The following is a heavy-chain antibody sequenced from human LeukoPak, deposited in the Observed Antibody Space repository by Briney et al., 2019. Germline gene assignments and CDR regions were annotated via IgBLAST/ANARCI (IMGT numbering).Heavy chain of an antibody. D-gene: IGHD3-16*01. V-gene: IGHV1-8*01. Sequence: ASVKVSCKASGYTFTSYDINWVRQATGQGLEWVGWMNPNSGNTGYAQKFQGRVTMTRNTSISTAYMELSSLRSEDTAVYYCARADRLHGGPYLIGPWGQGTLVTVSS. J-gene: IGHJ5*02. CDR1: GYTFTSYD. CDR2: MNPNSGNT. CDR3: ARADRLHGGPYLIGP.